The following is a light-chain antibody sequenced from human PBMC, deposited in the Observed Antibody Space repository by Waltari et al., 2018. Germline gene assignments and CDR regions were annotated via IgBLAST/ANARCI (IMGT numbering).Light chain of an antibody. CDR3: SSYTRSHTYV. CDR1: NNDVGAYNF. J-gene: IGLJ1*01. V-gene: IGLV2-14*01. Sequence: QSALTQPASVSGSPGQSITISCTGTNNDVGAYNFVSWHQQHPGKAPNLMIHEVSHRPSGVSNRFSGSKSGNTASLTISGLQAEDEADYHCSSYTRSHTYVFGPGTTVTVL. CDR2: EVS.